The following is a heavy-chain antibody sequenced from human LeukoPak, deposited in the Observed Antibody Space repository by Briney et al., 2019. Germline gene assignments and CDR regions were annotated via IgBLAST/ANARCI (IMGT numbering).Heavy chain of an antibody. V-gene: IGHV4-39*01. Sequence: SETLSLTCTVSGGSIGTTNYYWGWLRQPPGKGLEWIGSIYYSETTYDNPSLESPVTISIETSKNQFSLKLSSVTAADTAVYYCARQRADYFYYYVDVWGKGTTVTVS. J-gene: IGHJ6*03. CDR2: IYYSETT. CDR1: GGSIGTTNYY. CDR3: ARQRADYFYYYVDV. D-gene: IGHD3-9*01.